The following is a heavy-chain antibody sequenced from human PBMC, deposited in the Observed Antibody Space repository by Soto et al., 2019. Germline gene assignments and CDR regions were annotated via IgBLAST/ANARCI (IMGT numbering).Heavy chain of an antibody. CDR2: ISGSGGST. J-gene: IGHJ5*02. CDR1: GFTFSSYA. V-gene: IGHV3-23*01. D-gene: IGHD2-15*01. CDR3: AKEVGVAATLYFGNWFDP. Sequence: GGSLRLSCAASGFTFSSYAMSWVRQAPGKGLEWVSAISGSGGSTYYADSVKGRFTISRDNSKNTLYLQMNSLRAEDTAVYYCAKEVGVAATLYFGNWFDPWGQGTLVTVSS.